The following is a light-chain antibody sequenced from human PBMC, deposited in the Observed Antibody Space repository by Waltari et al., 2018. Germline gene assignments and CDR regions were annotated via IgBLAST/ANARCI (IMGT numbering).Light chain of an antibody. CDR1: RNINNY. V-gene: IGKV1-39*01. Sequence: DIQMTQSPSSVSASVGDRVTISCRASRNINNYLNWYQQKPGKAPNLLIYDASSLQSGVPSRFSGSGSGTEFTLIISGLQPEDFATYYCQQSYSTLRFGQGTKVGI. CDR3: QQSYSTLR. J-gene: IGKJ2*03. CDR2: DAS.